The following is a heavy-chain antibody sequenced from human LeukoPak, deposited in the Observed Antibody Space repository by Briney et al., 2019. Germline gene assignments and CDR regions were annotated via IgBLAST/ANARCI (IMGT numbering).Heavy chain of an antibody. V-gene: IGHV3-11*01. Sequence: PGGSLRLSCAASGFTFSDYYMSWLRQAPGKGLEWVSYIRSSGSTIYYADSVKGRFTISRDNAKNSLYLQMNSLRAEDTAVYYCARDGYYYGMDVWGQGTTVTVSS. CDR1: GFTFSDYY. J-gene: IGHJ6*02. CDR2: IRSSGSTI. CDR3: ARDGYYYGMDV.